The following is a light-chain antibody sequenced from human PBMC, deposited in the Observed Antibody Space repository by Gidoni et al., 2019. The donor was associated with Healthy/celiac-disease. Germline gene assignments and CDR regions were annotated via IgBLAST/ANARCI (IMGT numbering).Light chain of an antibody. CDR1: NIGSHS. CDR2: YDI. J-gene: IGLJ2*01. CDR3: QVWDSSSDHVV. Sequence: SYLLTQPPSFSSAPGTTASFTCGRNNIGSHSVHWYQQQPGQAPVPVIYYDIDRPARSPVQFSCCNSGNTATLTISRVEAADEEDYYCQVWDSSSDHVVFGGGTKLTVL. V-gene: IGLV3-21*04.